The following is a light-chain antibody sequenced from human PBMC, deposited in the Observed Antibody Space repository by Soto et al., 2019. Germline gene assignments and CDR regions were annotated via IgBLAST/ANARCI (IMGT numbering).Light chain of an antibody. J-gene: IGKJ1*01. V-gene: IGKV2-28*01. Sequence: EIVMTQSPLTLPVTPGEPASISCRSSQSLLYNNTYNYVDWVLQKPGQSPQVLIYLGSNRASGVPDRFRGSGSGTDFTLKISRVEAEDVGVYYCMQTLQTPWTFGLGTKVDIK. CDR3: MQTLQTPWT. CDR2: LGS. CDR1: QSLLYNNTYNY.